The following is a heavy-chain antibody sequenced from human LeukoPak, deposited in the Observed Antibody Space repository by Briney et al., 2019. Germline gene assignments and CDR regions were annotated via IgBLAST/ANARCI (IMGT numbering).Heavy chain of an antibody. D-gene: IGHD5/OR15-5a*01. Sequence: GRSLRLSCAASGFTFSSYGMHWVRQAPGKGLEWVAVISYDGSNKCYADSVKGRFTISRDNSKNTLYLQMNSLRAEDTAVYYCAKDVSENYYGMDVWGQGTTVTVSS. J-gene: IGHJ6*02. CDR3: AKDVSENYYGMDV. V-gene: IGHV3-30*18. CDR1: GFTFSSYG. CDR2: ISYDGSNK.